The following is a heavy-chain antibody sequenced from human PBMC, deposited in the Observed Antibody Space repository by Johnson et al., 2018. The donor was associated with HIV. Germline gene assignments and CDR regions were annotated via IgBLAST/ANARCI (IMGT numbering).Heavy chain of an antibody. CDR3: ARSGDSIGSFWAGGAFDI. Sequence: QVQLVESGGGVVQPGRSLRLSCAASGFTFSAYGMHWVRQAPGKGLEWVAFIRYDGSNKYYADSVKGRFTISRDNSKNTLYLQMNSLRAEDTAVYYCARSGDSIGSFWAGGAFDIWGQGTMVTVSS. D-gene: IGHD3/OR15-3a*01. CDR1: GFTFSAYG. CDR2: IRYDGSNK. J-gene: IGHJ3*02. V-gene: IGHV3-33*01.